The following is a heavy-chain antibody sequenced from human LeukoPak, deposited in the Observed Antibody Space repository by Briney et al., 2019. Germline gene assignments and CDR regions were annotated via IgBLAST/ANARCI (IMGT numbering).Heavy chain of an antibody. CDR2: IIPILGIA. CDR1: GGTFSSYA. D-gene: IGHD5-12*01. V-gene: IGHV1-69*04. J-gene: IGHJ3*02. CDR3: ARWIGLGDAFDI. Sequence: SVKVSCKASGGTFSSYAISWVRQAPGQGLEWMGRIIPILGIANYAQKFQGGVTITADKSTSTAYMELSSLRSEDTAVYYCARWIGLGDAFDIWGQGTMVTVSS.